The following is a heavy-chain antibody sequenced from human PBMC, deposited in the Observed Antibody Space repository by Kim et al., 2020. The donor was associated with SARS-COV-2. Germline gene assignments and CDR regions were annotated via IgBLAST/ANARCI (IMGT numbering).Heavy chain of an antibody. J-gene: IGHJ5*02. V-gene: IGHV4-34*01. D-gene: IGHD6-13*01. CDR3: ARGGSSLGSLFWFDP. Sequence: PSLNTRVTISVDTSTNQFSLKLGSVTAAGTAVYYCARGGSSLGSLFWFDPWGQGTLVTVSS.